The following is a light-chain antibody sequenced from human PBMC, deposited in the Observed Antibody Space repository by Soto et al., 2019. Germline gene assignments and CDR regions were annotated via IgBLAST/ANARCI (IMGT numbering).Light chain of an antibody. V-gene: IGKV1-9*01. CDR1: QGISSY. Sequence: DIPLTQSPSFLSASVGDRVTITCRASQGISSYLAWYQQKPGKAPKLLIYAASTLQSGVPSRFSGSGSGTEFTLTISSLQPKDFATNYCQQLNSYPFFGPGTKVDIK. CDR3: QQLNSYPF. CDR2: AAS. J-gene: IGKJ3*01.